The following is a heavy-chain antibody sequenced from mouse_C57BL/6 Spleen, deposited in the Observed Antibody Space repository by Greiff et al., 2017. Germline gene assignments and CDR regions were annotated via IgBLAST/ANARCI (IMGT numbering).Heavy chain of an antibody. CDR2: IHPNSGGT. J-gene: IGHJ2*01. CDR3: ARATVVAPIDY. Sequence: QVQLQQPGAELVKPGASVKLSCKASGYTFTSYWMHWVKQRPGQGLEWIGMIHPNSGGTNYNEKFKSKATLTVDKSSSTAYMQLSSLTSGDSAVYYCARATVVAPIDYWGQGTTLTVSS. CDR1: GYTFTSYW. V-gene: IGHV1-64*01. D-gene: IGHD1-1*01.